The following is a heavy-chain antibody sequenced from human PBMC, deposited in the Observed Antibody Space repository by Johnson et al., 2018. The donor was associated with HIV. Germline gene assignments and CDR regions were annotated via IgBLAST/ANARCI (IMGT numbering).Heavy chain of an antibody. D-gene: IGHD1-1*01. CDR1: GITVSRNY. J-gene: IGHJ3*02. Sequence: VQLVESGGGFVQPGGSLRLSCAGSGITVSRNYMSWVRQAPGKGLERVSLIYCGENTKYADSGKGRLTISRDSSKNTLFLQMNSLRAEDTAVYYCATSTASDALDIWGQGTMVTVSS. V-gene: IGHV3-66*01. CDR3: ATSTASDALDI. CDR2: IYCGENT.